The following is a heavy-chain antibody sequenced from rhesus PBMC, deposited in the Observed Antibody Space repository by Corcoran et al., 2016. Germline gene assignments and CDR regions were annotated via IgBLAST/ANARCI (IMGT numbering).Heavy chain of an antibody. CDR1: GYTFISYS. V-gene: IGHV1-200*01. CDR2: INPINRKR. CDR3: ARRLRYFDY. J-gene: IGHJ4*01. Sequence: QVQLVQSGAEVKKPGASVKLSCKASGYTFISYSINWVRQAPGQGTECLGCINPINRKRSYAQKFKDKVTMTRDTSTSIAYMDLRSLRSEDTAVYYCARRLRYFDYWGQGVLVTVSS. D-gene: IGHD3-9*01.